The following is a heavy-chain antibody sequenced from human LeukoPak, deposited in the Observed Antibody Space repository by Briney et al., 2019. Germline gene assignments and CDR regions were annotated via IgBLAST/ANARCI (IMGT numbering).Heavy chain of an antibody. D-gene: IGHD2-15*01. J-gene: IGHJ6*03. CDR3: ARGVRYCSGGNCYSNTLTYMDV. Sequence: KTGGSLRLSCAASGFTFSSHWMSWVRQAPGKGLEWVANIKEDGGEKYSVDSVKGRFTISRDNAKNSLYLQMNSLRAEDTAVYYCARGVRYCSGGNCYSNTLTYMDVWGKGTTVTVSS. V-gene: IGHV3-7*01. CDR2: IKEDGGEK. CDR1: GFTFSSHW.